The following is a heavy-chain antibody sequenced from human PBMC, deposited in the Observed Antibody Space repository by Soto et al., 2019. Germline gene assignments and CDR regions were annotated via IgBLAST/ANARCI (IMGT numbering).Heavy chain of an antibody. CDR1: GLTFSDCY. Sequence: QVQLVESGGGLVKPGGSLRLSCAASGLTFSDCYMNWIRQAPGKGLEWVSYISSSGSSRNYAGSVKGRFTISRDNAKNALHLQMNSLRAEDTAMYYCARVRFGEWGYAMDVWGQGNTVTVSS. V-gene: IGHV3-11*01. J-gene: IGHJ6*02. CDR2: ISSSGSSR. CDR3: ARVRFGEWGYAMDV. D-gene: IGHD3-10*01.